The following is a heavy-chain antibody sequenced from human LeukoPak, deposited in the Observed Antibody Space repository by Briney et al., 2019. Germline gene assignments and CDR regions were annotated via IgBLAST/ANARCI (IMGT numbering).Heavy chain of an antibody. J-gene: IGHJ5*02. CDR3: ARGAPLTGTALS. Sequence: PSETLSLTSTVSGGSISSSRYYWVWIRQSPGQGLEWIGSIYYIGSTYYNPSLKSRVTMSVDTSKNQFSLKLTSVTAADKGVYYCARGAPLTGTALSWGQGTLVTVPS. CDR2: IYYIGST. V-gene: IGHV4-39*01. D-gene: IGHD1-1*01. CDR1: GGSISSSRYY.